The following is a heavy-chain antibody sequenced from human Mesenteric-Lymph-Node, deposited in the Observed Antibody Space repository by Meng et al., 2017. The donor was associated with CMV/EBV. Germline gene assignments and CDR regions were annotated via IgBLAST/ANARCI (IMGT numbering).Heavy chain of an antibody. CDR1: GGSFSCYY. V-gene: IGHV4-34*01. CDR2: INHSGST. Sequence: VQFHTGGSESLKPSGNLSSAFAVSGGSFSCYYWRWIRQPPGKGLEWIGEINHSGSTNYNPSLKSRVTISVDTSKNQFSLKLSSVTAADTAVYYCARHQRWLKSEGGFNYWGQGTLVTVSS. CDR3: ARHQRWLKSEGGFNY. D-gene: IGHD4-23*01. J-gene: IGHJ4*02.